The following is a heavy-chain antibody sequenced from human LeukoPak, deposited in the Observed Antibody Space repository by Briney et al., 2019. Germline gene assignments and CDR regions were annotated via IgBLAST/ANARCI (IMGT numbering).Heavy chain of an antibody. CDR1: GFTFSSFS. V-gene: IGHV3-48*04. CDR2: IRSGGTNT. J-gene: IGHJ4*02. CDR3: AKELDYDFWSGYPDY. D-gene: IGHD3-3*01. Sequence: PGGSLRLSCAASGFTFSSFSMNWVRQAPGKGLEWVSYIRSGGTNTDYTGSVKGRFTISRDNAKNSLYLQMNSLRAEDTAVYYCAKELDYDFWSGYPDYWGQGTLVTVSS.